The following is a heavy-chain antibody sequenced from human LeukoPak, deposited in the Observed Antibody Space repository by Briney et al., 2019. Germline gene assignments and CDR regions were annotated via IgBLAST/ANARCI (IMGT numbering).Heavy chain of an antibody. V-gene: IGHV3-53*05. D-gene: IGHD3-22*01. CDR1: GFTVSSNY. Sequence: GGSLRLSCAASGFTVSSNYMSWVRQAPGKGLEWLSVIYSGGSTYYADSVKGRFTISRDNAKNSLYLQMNSLRAEDTAVYYCAKAGDYYDSSGYYPDYWGQGTLVTVSS. J-gene: IGHJ4*02. CDR2: IYSGGST. CDR3: AKAGDYYDSSGYYPDY.